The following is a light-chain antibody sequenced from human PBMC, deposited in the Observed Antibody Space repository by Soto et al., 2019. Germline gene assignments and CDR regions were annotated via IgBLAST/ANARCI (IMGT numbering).Light chain of an antibody. CDR2: AAS. CDR3: QKYNWPPFT. Sequence: DILMTQSPSSLSASVEDRVTISCRASQGISSYLAWYQQKPGKAPRLLIYAASTLQSGVTFRFTGSGSGTDFTLTISSLQPEDVATYYCQKYNWPPFTFGPGTKVDIK. J-gene: IGKJ3*01. CDR1: QGISSY. V-gene: IGKV1-27*01.